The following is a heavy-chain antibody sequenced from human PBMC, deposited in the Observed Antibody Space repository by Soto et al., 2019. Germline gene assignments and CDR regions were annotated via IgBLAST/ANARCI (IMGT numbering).Heavy chain of an antibody. D-gene: IGHD4-4*01. CDR1: GFTFSDAY. CDR3: ASGSNSDPKFDY. Sequence: QVQLVESGGGLVKPGGSLRLSCAASGFTFSDAYMTWIRQGPGKGLEWVSYISGIGSYTSYADSVKGRFTISRDNAKKSLYLQMDSLRAEDTAIYYCASGSNSDPKFDYWGQGTLVTVSS. V-gene: IGHV3-11*05. CDR2: ISGIGSYT. J-gene: IGHJ4*02.